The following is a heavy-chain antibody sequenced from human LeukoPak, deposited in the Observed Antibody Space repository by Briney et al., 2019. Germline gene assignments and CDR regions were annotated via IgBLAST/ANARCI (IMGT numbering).Heavy chain of an antibody. CDR1: GFSSYW. J-gene: IGHJ4*02. CDR2: INIDGSIT. CDR3: GSGN. V-gene: IGHV3-74*01. Sequence: GGSLRLSCAASGFSSYWMHWVRQAPGKGLVWVSRINIDGSITSYADSVKGRFTISGDIAKNTVYLQMINLRAEDTAVYYCGSGNWGQGTLVTVSS.